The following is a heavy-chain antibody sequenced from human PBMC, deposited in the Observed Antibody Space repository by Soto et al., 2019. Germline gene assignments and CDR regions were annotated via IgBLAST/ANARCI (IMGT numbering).Heavy chain of an antibody. V-gene: IGHV3-23*01. CDR1: GFPFSSYV. CDR3: AKDSNKYSSSLRGRYFDY. CDR2: ISGGGSNT. D-gene: IGHD4-4*01. J-gene: IGHJ4*02. Sequence: GGSLRLSCAASGFPFSSYVTSWVRQAPGKGLEWVSGISGGGSNTFYADSVKGRFTISRDNSKNTLLLQMNSLGAEDTAVYYCAKDSNKYSSSLRGRYFDYWGQGIGVTVSS.